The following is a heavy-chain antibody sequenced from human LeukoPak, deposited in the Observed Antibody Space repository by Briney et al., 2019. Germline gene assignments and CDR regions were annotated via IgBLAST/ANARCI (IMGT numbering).Heavy chain of an antibody. CDR1: GFTFSSYW. Sequence: TGGSLRLSCAASGFTFSSYWMNWARQAPGKGLEWVASINHNGNVNYYVDSVKGRFTISRDNAKNTLYLQMNSLRAEDTAVYYCASSTYYYDSSGYYHPGSYYYYGMDVWGQGTTVTVSS. V-gene: IGHV3-7*01. CDR2: INHNGNVN. CDR3: ASSTYYYDSSGYYHPGSYYYYGMDV. D-gene: IGHD3-22*01. J-gene: IGHJ6*02.